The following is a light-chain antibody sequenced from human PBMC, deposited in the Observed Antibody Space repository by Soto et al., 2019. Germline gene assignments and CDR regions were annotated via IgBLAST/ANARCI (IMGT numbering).Light chain of an antibody. CDR3: QQYFSSPHT. CDR2: GAS. Sequence: EIVLTQSPGTLSLFPGERATLSCRASQSVSSSYLAWYQQKPGQAPRLLIYGASSRATGIPDRFSGSGSGKDFTLTISRLEPEDFAVYYCQQYFSSPHTFSQGPKLEIK. V-gene: IGKV3-20*01. J-gene: IGKJ2*01. CDR1: QSVSSSY.